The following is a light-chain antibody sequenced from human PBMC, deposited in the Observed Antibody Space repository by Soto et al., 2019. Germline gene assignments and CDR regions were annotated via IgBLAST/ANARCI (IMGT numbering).Light chain of an antibody. V-gene: IGLV1-44*01. Sequence: QSVLTQPPSASGTPGQRVTISCSGSSSNIGTNTVNWYQHLPGTAPKLLIYSNDQRPSGVPDRFSGSKSGTSASLAISGLQSAYESEYYWAAWDDSLNGFVVFGGGTKLTVL. CDR2: SND. CDR3: AAWDDSLNGFVV. CDR1: SSNIGTNT. J-gene: IGLJ2*01.